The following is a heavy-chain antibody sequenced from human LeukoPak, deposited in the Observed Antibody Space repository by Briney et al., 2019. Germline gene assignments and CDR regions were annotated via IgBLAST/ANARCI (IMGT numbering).Heavy chain of an antibody. D-gene: IGHD3-22*01. CDR1: GYTFFGFG. CDR3: ARDQTFYFDSGGPNFDF. Sequence: GASVKVSCKPSGYTFFGFGISWVRQAPGQGLEWMGWISAYNGDTKYAQKFQGRATMTTDTSTSTAYMELRSLRADDTAVYYCARDQTFYFDSGGPNFDFWGQGSLVTVSS. V-gene: IGHV1-18*01. CDR2: ISAYNGDT. J-gene: IGHJ4*02.